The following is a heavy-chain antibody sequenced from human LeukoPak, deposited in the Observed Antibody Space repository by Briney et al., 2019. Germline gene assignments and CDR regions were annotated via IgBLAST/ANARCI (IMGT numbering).Heavy chain of an antibody. D-gene: IGHD2-15*01. V-gene: IGHV4-31*03. Sequence: SETLSLTCTVSGGSVSSGGHYWSWIRQHPGKGLEWIGYIYYSGSTYYNPSLKSRVAISVDTSKNQFSLKLSSATAADTAVYYCARVSGGGNFLDYWGQGTLVTVSS. CDR2: IYYSGST. CDR1: GGSVSSGGHY. CDR3: ARVSGGGNFLDY. J-gene: IGHJ4*02.